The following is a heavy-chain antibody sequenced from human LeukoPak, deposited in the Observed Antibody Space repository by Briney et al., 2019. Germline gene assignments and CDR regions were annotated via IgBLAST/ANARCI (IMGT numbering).Heavy chain of an antibody. CDR1: GGSISSSNYY. V-gene: IGHV4-39*07. CDR3: ARAPTVGSYDGWFDP. Sequence: PSGTLSLTCTVSGGSISSSNYYWGWIRQPPGKGLDWIGSIYYSGGTYYNPSLKSRVTISVDTSKNQFSLKLSSVTAADTAVYYCARAPTVGSYDGWFDPWGQGTLVTVSS. CDR2: IYYSGGT. D-gene: IGHD1-26*01. J-gene: IGHJ5*02.